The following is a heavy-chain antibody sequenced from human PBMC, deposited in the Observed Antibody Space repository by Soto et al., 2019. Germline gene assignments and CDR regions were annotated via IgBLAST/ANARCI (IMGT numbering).Heavy chain of an antibody. Sequence: QITLKESGPTLVKPTQALTLTCTFSGFSLSTSGVGVVWIRQPPGRALEWLALIYWDDDKRYSPSLKNRLTITKDTSKNLVVLKMTNMDPVDTATYYCAHLRRFYGSSAYYYPLDYWGQGTLVTVSS. D-gene: IGHD3-22*01. V-gene: IGHV2-5*02. J-gene: IGHJ4*02. CDR3: AHLRRFYGSSAYYYPLDY. CDR1: GFSLSTSGVG. CDR2: IYWDDDK.